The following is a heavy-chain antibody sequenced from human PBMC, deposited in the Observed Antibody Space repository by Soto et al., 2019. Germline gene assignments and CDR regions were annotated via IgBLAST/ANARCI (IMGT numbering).Heavy chain of an antibody. CDR1: GYTFTSYY. V-gene: IGHV1-46*01. CDR2: INSSGGST. J-gene: IGHJ6*02. D-gene: IGHD6-19*01. CDR3: AREGGIIAVLGAPNSNTGMDV. Sequence: GASVKVSCKASGYTFTSYYMHWVRQAPGQGPEWMGVINSSGGSTTYAQRFQGRVTMTRDTSTSTVYMELSSLRSEDTAVYYCAREGGIIAVLGAPNSNTGMDVWGQGTTLPVSS.